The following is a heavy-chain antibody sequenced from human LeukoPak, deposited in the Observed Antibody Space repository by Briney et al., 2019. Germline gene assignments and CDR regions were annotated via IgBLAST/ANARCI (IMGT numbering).Heavy chain of an antibody. J-gene: IGHJ6*03. D-gene: IGHD3-16*02. Sequence: PGGSLRLSCAASGFTFSSYAMSWVRQAPGKGLEWVSGISGSGGSTYYADSAKGRFTISRDNSRNTLYLQMNSLTAEDTAVFYCAKDGVILAPGVYWYMDVWGRGTTVTVSS. CDR3: AKDGVILAPGVYWYMDV. CDR2: ISGSGGST. V-gene: IGHV3-23*01. CDR1: GFTFSSYA.